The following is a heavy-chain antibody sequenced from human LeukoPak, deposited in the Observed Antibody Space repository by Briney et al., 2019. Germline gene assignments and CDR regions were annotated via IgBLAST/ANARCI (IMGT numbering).Heavy chain of an antibody. Sequence: PGGSLRLSCAASGFTFSSYSMNWVRQAPGKGLEWVSHISSSSSTIYYADSVKGRFTISRDNAKNSLYLQMNSLRDEDTAVYYCARPHRDGYNLYYYYGMDVWGQGTTVTVSS. D-gene: IGHD5-24*01. V-gene: IGHV3-48*02. J-gene: IGHJ6*02. CDR2: ISSSSSTI. CDR1: GFTFSSYS. CDR3: ARPHRDGYNLYYYYGMDV.